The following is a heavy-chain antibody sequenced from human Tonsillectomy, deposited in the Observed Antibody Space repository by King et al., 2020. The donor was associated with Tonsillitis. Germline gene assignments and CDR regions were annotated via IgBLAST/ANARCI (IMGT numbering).Heavy chain of an antibody. CDR2: ISSGSGTI. V-gene: IGHV3-11*01. CDR3: ARDPRYNWNGGVFDI. Sequence: VQLVESGGGLVEPGGSLRLSCAASGFTFSDYYMTWIRQAPGKGLEWISYISSGSGTIKYADSVKGRFTISRDNAKNSLYLQLNSLRAEDTAVYHCARDPRYNWNGGVFDIWGQGTMVTVSS. D-gene: IGHD1-20*01. CDR1: GFTFSDYY. J-gene: IGHJ3*02.